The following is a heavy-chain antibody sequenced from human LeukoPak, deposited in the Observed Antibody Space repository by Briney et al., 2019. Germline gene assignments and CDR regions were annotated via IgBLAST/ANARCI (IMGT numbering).Heavy chain of an antibody. CDR1: GGSFGGYY. V-gene: IGHV4-34*01. Sequence: SETLSLTCAVYGGSFGGYYWSWIRQPPGKGLEWIGEINHSGSTNYNPSLKSRVTISVDTSKNQFSLKLSSVTAADTAVYYCARVRRWLQLKGGWFDPWGQGTLVTVSS. D-gene: IGHD5-24*01. J-gene: IGHJ5*02. CDR2: INHSGST. CDR3: ARVRRWLQLKGGWFDP.